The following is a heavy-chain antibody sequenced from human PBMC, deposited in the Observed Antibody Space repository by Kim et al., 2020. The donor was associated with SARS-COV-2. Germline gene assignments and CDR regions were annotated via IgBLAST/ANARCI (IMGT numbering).Heavy chain of an antibody. CDR3: AREGRIAAAVGPGWFDP. D-gene: IGHD6-13*01. V-gene: IGHV4-59*13. CDR2: IYYSGST. Sequence: SETLSLTCTVSGGSISSYYWSWIRQPPGKGLEWIGYIYYSGSTNYNPSFKSRVTISVDTSKNQFSLKLSSVTAADTAVYYCAREGRIAAAVGPGWFDPWGQGTLVTVSS. CDR1: GGSISSYY. J-gene: IGHJ5*02.